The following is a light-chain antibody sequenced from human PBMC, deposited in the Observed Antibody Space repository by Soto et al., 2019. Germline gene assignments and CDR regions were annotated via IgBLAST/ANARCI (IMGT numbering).Light chain of an antibody. CDR3: QSYDSDFVI. CDR2: GNN. J-gene: IGLJ2*01. Sequence: QSVLTQPPSVSGAPGQRVTISCSGGGSNIGAGYDVHWYQQLPEAAPKLLIYGNNIRPSGVPDRFSGSKSGTSASLAITGLQADDEADYYCQSYDSDFVIFGGGTKLTVL. CDR1: GSNIGAGYD. V-gene: IGLV1-40*01.